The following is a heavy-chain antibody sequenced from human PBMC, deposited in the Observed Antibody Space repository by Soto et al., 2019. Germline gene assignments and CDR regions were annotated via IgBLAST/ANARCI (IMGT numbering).Heavy chain of an antibody. J-gene: IGHJ3*02. CDR3: ASCGGDCYSDAFDI. Sequence: PGVSLRLSFAASGFTFSSYGMHWVRQAPGKGLEWVAVISYDGSNKYYADSVKGRFTISRDNSKNTLYLQMNSLRAEDTAVYYCASCGGDCYSDAFDIWGQGTMVTVSS. CDR1: GFTFSSYG. D-gene: IGHD2-21*01. CDR2: ISYDGSNK. V-gene: IGHV3-30*03.